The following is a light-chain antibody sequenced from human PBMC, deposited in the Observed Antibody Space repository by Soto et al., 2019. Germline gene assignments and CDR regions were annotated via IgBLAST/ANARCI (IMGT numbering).Light chain of an antibody. CDR3: SSQGTSSTLV. CDR2: DVS. V-gene: IGLV2-14*01. Sequence: QSALTQPASVSGSPGQSITISCTGTSSDVGYYNYVSWYQQHPGKAPNLMIYDVSNRPSGVSNRFSGSKSGNTASLTISGLQAEDEADHYCSSQGTSSTLVFGGGTKLTVL. CDR1: SSDVGYYNY. J-gene: IGLJ2*01.